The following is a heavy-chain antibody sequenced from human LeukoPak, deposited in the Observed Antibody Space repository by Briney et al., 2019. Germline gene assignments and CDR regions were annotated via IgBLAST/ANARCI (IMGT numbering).Heavy chain of an antibody. D-gene: IGHD3-9*01. V-gene: IGHV3-9*01. J-gene: IGHJ4*02. CDR1: GFTFDDYA. CDR3: AKVGRDILTGYEYYFDY. CDR2: ISWNSGSI. Sequence: PGRSLRLSCAASGFTFDDYAMHWVRQAPGKGLEWVSGISWNSGSIGYADSVKGRFTISRDNAKNSLYLQMNSLRAEDTALYYCAKVGRDILTGYEYYFDYWGQGTLVTVSS.